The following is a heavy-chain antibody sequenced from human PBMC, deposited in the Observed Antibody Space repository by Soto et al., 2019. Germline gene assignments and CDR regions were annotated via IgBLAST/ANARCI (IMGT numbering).Heavy chain of an antibody. CDR2: ISPEGASR. Sequence: EVQVVESGGGLVQPGGSLRLSCVASGFNFASSWSNWVRQTPGKGLEWVANISPEGASRNYVDSVRGRFTVSRDDAKRSLYLQMNSLRADDTALYYCARASREPAADKWGQGTLVTVSS. CDR3: ARASREPAADK. J-gene: IGHJ4*02. D-gene: IGHD6-13*01. CDR1: GFNFASSW. V-gene: IGHV3-7*03.